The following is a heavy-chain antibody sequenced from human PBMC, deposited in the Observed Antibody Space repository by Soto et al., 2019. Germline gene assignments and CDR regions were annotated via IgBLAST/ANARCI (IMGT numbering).Heavy chain of an antibody. CDR3: ARRWGYSFDY. CDR1: GGSINSYY. V-gene: IGHV4-39*01. CDR2: IYYSGST. D-gene: IGHD7-27*01. Sequence: PSETLSLTCTVSGGSINSYYWGWIRRPPGKGLEWIGSIYYSGSTYYNPSLKSRVTISVDTSKNQFSLKLSSVTAADTAVYYCARRWGYSFDYWGQGTLV. J-gene: IGHJ4*02.